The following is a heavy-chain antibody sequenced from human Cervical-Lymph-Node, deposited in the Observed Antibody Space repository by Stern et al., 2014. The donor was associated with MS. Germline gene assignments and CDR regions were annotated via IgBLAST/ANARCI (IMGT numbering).Heavy chain of an antibody. CDR1: GYTFTNYW. CDR2: ISPGDSNI. D-gene: IGHD4-17*01. J-gene: IGHJ4*02. V-gene: IGHV5-51*01. Sequence: EVQLVESGAEVKKPGESLKISCQGSGYTFTNYWIGWVRQMSGKGLEWVGIISPGDSNIRYSPSFQGQVTISADKSINTAYLQWNSLKASDTAMYYCARQIYGAYDYHFDFWGQGTLVTVS. CDR3: ARQIYGAYDYHFDF.